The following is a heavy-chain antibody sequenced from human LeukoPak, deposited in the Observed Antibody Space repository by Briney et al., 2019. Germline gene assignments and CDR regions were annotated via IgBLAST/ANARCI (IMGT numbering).Heavy chain of an antibody. V-gene: IGHV1-2*02. CDR3: ARAEYSSAWSNFDY. CDR1: GYTFTGYY. J-gene: IGHJ4*02. D-gene: IGHD6-19*01. CDR2: INPNSGGT. Sequence: ASVKVSCKASGYTFTGYYMHWVRQAPGQGLEWMGWINPNSGGTNYAQKFQGRVTMTWDTSSSTAYMELSRLTSDDTAVYYCARAEYSSAWSNFDYWGQGTLVTVSS.